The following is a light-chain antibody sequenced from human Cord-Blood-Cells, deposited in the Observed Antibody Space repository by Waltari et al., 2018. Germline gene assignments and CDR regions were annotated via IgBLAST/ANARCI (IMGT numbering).Light chain of an antibody. Sequence: QSALTQPPSASGSPGQSVTISCTGTSSDVGGYNYVSWYQQHPGKAPKLMIYEVSKRPSVLPDRCSGSRSGNTASLTVSGLQAEDEADYYCSAYAGSNNFVFGTGTKVTVL. CDR1: SSDVGGYNY. CDR3: SAYAGSNNFV. J-gene: IGLJ1*01. V-gene: IGLV2-8*01. CDR2: EVS.